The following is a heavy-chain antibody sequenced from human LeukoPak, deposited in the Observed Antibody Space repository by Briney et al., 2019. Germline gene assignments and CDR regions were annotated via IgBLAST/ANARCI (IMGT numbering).Heavy chain of an antibody. CDR2: IHYSGST. CDR1: GVSISSSNYS. D-gene: IGHD3-22*01. CDR3: ARADYYDSSGYYVLDY. Sequence: SSETLSLSCNVSGVSISSSNYSWGWIRQPPGKGLEWIGSIHYSGSTYYNSSLKSRVTISVDTSKNQFSLKVTSVTAADTAVYYCARADYYDSSGYYVLDYWGQGTLVTVSS. J-gene: IGHJ4*02. V-gene: IGHV4-39*07.